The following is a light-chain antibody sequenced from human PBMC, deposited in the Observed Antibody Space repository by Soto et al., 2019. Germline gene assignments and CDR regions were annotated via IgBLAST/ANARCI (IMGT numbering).Light chain of an antibody. CDR2: NNS. Sequence: QSVLTQPPSASGTPGQRVTISCSGSGSNIGSNTVNWYQQLPGTAPKLLIYNNSQRPSGLPDRFSGSKSGTSASLAISGLQSDIEADYYCAAWDDSLNGYVFGIGTKLTVL. CDR1: GSNIGSNT. CDR3: AAWDDSLNGYV. V-gene: IGLV1-44*01. J-gene: IGLJ1*01.